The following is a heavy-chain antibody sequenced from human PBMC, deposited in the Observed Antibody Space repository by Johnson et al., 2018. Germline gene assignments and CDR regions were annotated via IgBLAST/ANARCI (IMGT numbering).Heavy chain of an antibody. CDR2: ISYDGSNK. CDR3: AKDQSPEVGVDPFDI. Sequence: QVQLVESGGGVVQPGRSLRLSCAASGFTFSSYGMHWVRQAPGKGLEWVAVISYDGSNKYYADSVKGRFTISRDKSKNTLYLKMKSLRAEDTAVYYCAKDQSPEVGVDPFDIWGQGTMVTVSS. J-gene: IGHJ3*02. CDR1: GFTFSSYG. V-gene: IGHV3-30*18. D-gene: IGHD1-26*01.